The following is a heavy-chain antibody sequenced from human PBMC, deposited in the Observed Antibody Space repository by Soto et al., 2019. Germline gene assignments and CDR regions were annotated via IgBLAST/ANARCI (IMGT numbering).Heavy chain of an antibody. CDR2: INAGNGNT. CDR3: ARGLGLYYFDY. V-gene: IGHV1-3*01. CDR1: GYTFTSYA. Sequence: ASVKVSCKASGYTFTSYAMHWVRQAPGQRLEWMGWINAGNGNTKYSQKFQGRVTITRDTSASTAYMELSSLRSEDTAVYHCARGLGLYYFDYWGQGTLVTVSS. D-gene: IGHD1-26*01. J-gene: IGHJ4*02.